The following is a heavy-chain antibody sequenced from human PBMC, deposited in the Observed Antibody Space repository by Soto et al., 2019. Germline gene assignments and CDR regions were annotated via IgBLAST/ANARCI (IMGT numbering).Heavy chain of an antibody. CDR1: GGSFSGYY. D-gene: IGHD3-10*01. CDR2: INHSGST. J-gene: IGHJ4*02. CDR3: ASGYGRKFDY. V-gene: IGHV4-34*01. Sequence: SETLSLTCAVFGGSFSGYYWNWIRQPPGKGLEWIGEINHSGSTNYNPSLKSRVTISVDTSKNQFSLKLSSVTAADTAVYYCASGYGRKFDYWGQGTLVTVSS.